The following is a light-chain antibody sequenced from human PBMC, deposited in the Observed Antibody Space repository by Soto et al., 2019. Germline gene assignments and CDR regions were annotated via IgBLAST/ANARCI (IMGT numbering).Light chain of an antibody. CDR1: TGAVTNGHY. CDR3: LLSYNGPYV. CDR2: DTT. J-gene: IGLJ1*01. V-gene: IGLV7-46*01. Sequence: QAVVTQEPSLTVSPGGTVTLTCGSSTGAVTNGHYPYWFQQKPGQATRTLIYDTTNRHSWTPARFSGSLLGGKAALTLSGAQTEDEAEYYCLLSYNGPYVFGTGTKVTVL.